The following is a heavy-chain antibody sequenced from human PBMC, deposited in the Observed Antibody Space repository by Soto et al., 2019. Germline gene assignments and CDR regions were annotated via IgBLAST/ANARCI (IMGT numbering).Heavy chain of an antibody. CDR2: IYYSGST. D-gene: IGHD3-22*01. CDR1: GGSISSYY. CDR3: ARARGRYYYDSSGSPGVGYFDY. Sequence: SETLSLTCTVSGGSISSYYWSWIRQPPGKGLEWIGYIYYSGSTNYNPSLKSRVTISVDTSKNQFSLKLSSVTAADTAVYYCARARGRYYYDSSGSPGVGYFDYWGQGTLVTVSS. J-gene: IGHJ4*02. V-gene: IGHV4-59*01.